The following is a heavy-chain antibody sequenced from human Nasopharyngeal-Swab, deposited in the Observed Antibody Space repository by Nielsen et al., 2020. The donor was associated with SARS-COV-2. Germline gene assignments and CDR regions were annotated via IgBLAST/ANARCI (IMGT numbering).Heavy chain of an antibody. V-gene: IGHV5-51*01. CDR2: IFPADSDT. Sequence: KVSCKGSGYTFTSHWIAWVRQMPGKGLVWMGIIFPADSDTKYSPSFQGQVTISADKSISTAYLQWSSLKASDTAMYYCARHQVGYSYGSYYYMDVWGKGTTVTVSS. J-gene: IGHJ6*03. D-gene: IGHD5-18*01. CDR1: GYTFTSHW. CDR3: ARHQVGYSYGSYYYMDV.